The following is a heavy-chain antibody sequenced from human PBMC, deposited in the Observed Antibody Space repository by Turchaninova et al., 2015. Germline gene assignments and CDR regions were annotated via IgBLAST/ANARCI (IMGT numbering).Heavy chain of an antibody. CDR2: ISSTGSTI. D-gene: IGHD1-7*01. J-gene: IGHJ4*02. CDR1: GFIFSNYE. V-gene: IGHV3-48*03. Sequence: VQLVESGGGLVQSGGSLRLSLAAAGFIFSNYEMNWFRQAQGRGLEWISFISSTGSTIYYADSVKGRFTISRDNAENSLSLQMNSLRVEDTAIYYCARDGLEELVPDFWGQGTLVTVSS. CDR3: ARDGLEELVPDF.